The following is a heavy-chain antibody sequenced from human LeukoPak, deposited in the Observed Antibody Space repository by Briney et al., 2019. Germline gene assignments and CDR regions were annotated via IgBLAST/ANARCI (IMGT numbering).Heavy chain of an antibody. Sequence: PSETLSLTCTVSGGSISSSSYYWGWIRQPPGKGLEWIGSIYYSGSTYYNPSLKSRVTISVDTSKNQFSLKLSSVTAADTAVYYCARQRFGESLDYWGQGTLVTVSS. CDR3: ARQRFGESLDY. V-gene: IGHV4-39*01. J-gene: IGHJ4*02. CDR2: IYYSGST. CDR1: GGSISSSSYY. D-gene: IGHD3-10*01.